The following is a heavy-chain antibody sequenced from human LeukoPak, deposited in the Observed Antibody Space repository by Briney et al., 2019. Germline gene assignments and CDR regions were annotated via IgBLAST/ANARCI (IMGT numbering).Heavy chain of an antibody. J-gene: IGHJ6*02. CDR3: AREGVWFGELLVGTYGMDV. D-gene: IGHD3-10*01. CDR2: ISAHNGHI. Sequence: AASVKVSCKASGYTFTSSGVSWVRQTPGQGLEWMGWISAHNGHINYPQKFQGRVTMTRDTSISTAYMELSRLRSDDTAVYYCAREGVWFGELLVGTYGMDVWGQGTTVTVSS. V-gene: IGHV1-18*01. CDR1: GYTFTSSG.